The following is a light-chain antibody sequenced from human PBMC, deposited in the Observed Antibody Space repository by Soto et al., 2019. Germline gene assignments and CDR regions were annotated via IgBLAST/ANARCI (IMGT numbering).Light chain of an antibody. Sequence: EIVLTPSPGTLSLSPGERATLSCRASQSVTSNYLAWYQQKPGQAPRLLVYGASSRATGISDRFSGSGSGTDFTLTISRLEPEDFAVYYCQQYGGSPWTFGQGTKVDIK. V-gene: IGKV3-20*01. CDR3: QQYGGSPWT. CDR2: GAS. CDR1: QSVTSNY. J-gene: IGKJ1*01.